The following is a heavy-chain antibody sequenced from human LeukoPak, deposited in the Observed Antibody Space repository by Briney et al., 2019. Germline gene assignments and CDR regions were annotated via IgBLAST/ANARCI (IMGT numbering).Heavy chain of an antibody. CDR3: ARERSDVLRYFDWLWKGAPLGY. CDR1: GFTFSSYW. J-gene: IGHJ4*02. CDR2: IKQDGSEK. D-gene: IGHD3-9*01. Sequence: PGGSLRLSCAASGFTFSSYWMSWVRQAPGKGLEWVANIKQDGSEKYYVDSVKGRFTISRDNAKNSLYLQMNSLRAEDTAVYYCARERSDVLRYFDWLWKGAPLGYWGQGTLVTVSS. V-gene: IGHV3-7*01.